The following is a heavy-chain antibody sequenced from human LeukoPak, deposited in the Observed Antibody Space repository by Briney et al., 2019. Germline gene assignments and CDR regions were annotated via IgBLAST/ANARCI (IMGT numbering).Heavy chain of an antibody. V-gene: IGHV4-59*01. J-gene: IGHJ4*02. CDR2: IYYSGST. CDR1: GGSISSYY. D-gene: IGHD6-13*01. Sequence: SETLSLTCTVSGGSISSYYWRWIRQPPGKGLEWIGYIYYSGSTNYNPSLKSRVTISVDTSKNQFSLKLSSVTAADTAVYYCAKEGVEQLVMNHYFDYWGQGTLVTVSS. CDR3: AKEGVEQLVMNHYFDY.